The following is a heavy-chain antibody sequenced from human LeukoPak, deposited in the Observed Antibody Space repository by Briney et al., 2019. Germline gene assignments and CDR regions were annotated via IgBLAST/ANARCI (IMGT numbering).Heavy chain of an antibody. J-gene: IGHJ4*02. CDR1: GFTFSNAW. CDR2: IKSKTDGGTT. V-gene: IGHV3-15*01. D-gene: IGHD2-2*02. CDR3: TTLKAAWLVPAAIPDY. Sequence: GGSLRLSCAASGFTFSNAWMSWVRQAPGKGLEWVGPIKSKTDGGTTDYAAPVKGRFTISRDDSKNTLYLQMNSLKTEDTAVYYCTTLKAAWLVPAAIPDYWGQGTLVTVSS.